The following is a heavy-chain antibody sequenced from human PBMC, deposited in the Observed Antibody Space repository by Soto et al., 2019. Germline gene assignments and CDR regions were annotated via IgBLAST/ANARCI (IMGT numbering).Heavy chain of an antibody. Sequence: ASVKVSCRAYGYTFTSYDINRVRQATGQGLEWMGWMSPNSGNTGHAQKFQGRVTMTRNTSISTAYMELSSLRSEDTAVYYCARQWELSGYYYGMDVWGQGTTVTVSS. CDR1: GYTFTSYD. J-gene: IGHJ6*02. CDR3: ARQWELSGYYYGMDV. D-gene: IGHD1-26*01. V-gene: IGHV1-8*01. CDR2: MSPNSGNT.